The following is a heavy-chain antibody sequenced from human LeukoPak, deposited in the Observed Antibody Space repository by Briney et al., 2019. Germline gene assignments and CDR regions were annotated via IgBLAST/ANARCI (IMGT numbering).Heavy chain of an antibody. CDR3: ASAREYCGSAECYEYFQH. V-gene: IGHV3-53*01. CDR1: GVTVGTNS. D-gene: IGHD2-21*01. CDR2: IYSGGST. Sequence: GGSLPLSCAASGVTVGTNSMSWARQSPGKGLEWVSVIYSGGSTYNADSVNGRFTVSRDSSRNTLFLQMNNLRAEDTALYFCASAREYCGSAECYEYFQHWGQGTLVIV. J-gene: IGHJ1*01.